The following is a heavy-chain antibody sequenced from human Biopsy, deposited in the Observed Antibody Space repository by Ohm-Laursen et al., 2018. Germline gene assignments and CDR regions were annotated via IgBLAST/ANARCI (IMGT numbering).Heavy chain of an antibody. CDR2: ISSSSDNI. Sequence: SLRLSCAAFGFTLSSYSMNWVRQTPGKGLKWVSTISSSSDNIYYVDSVKGRFTISRDNAKNSLYLQMNSLRAEDTAVYYCARSRGSSGIATIYYYGMDVWGQGTTVTVSS. D-gene: IGHD3-10*01. CDR3: ARSRGSSGIATIYYYGMDV. CDR1: GFTLSSYS. J-gene: IGHJ6*02. V-gene: IGHV3-21*01.